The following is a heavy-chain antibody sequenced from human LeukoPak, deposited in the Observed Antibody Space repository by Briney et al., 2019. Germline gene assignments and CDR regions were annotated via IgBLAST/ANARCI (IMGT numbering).Heavy chain of an antibody. Sequence: SETLSLTCTASGGSISSYYWSWIRQPAGKGLEWIGRIYTSGSTNYNPSLKSRVTMSVDTSKNQFSLKLSSVTAADTAVYYCAREYYDSSGYFLFDYWGQGTLVTVSS. J-gene: IGHJ4*02. CDR2: IYTSGST. CDR1: GGSISSYY. D-gene: IGHD3-22*01. CDR3: AREYYDSSGYFLFDY. V-gene: IGHV4-4*07.